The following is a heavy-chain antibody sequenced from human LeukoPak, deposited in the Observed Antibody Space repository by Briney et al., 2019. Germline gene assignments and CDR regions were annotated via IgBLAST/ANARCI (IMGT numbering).Heavy chain of an antibody. J-gene: IGHJ3*02. CDR3: ARDGPLGAFDI. V-gene: IGHV3-11*01. CDR1: GFTFSDCY. Sequence: GGPLRLSCAASGFTFSDCYMSWIRQAPGKGLEWVSYISSSGSTIYYADSVKGRFTISRDNAKNSLYLQMNSLRAEDTAVYYCARDGPLGAFDIWGQGTMVTVSS. CDR2: ISSSGSTI.